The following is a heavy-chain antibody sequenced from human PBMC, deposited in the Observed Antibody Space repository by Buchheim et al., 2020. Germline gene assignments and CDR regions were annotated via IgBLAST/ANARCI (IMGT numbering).Heavy chain of an antibody. CDR2: ISGSGGST. V-gene: IGHV3-23*01. D-gene: IGHD3-22*01. Sequence: EVQLLESGGGLVQPGGSLRLSCAASGFTFSSYAMSWVRQAPGKGLEWVSAISGSGGSTYYADSVKGRFTISRDNAKNPLYLKMNSLRAEDTAVYYGAKMIVVVINPWLGWFDPWGQGTL. CDR1: GFTFSSYA. CDR3: AKMIVVVINPWLGWFDP. J-gene: IGHJ5*02.